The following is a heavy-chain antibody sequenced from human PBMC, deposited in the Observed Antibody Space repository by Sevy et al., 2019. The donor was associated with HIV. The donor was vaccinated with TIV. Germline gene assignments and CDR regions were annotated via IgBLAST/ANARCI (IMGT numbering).Heavy chain of an antibody. D-gene: IGHD4-17*01. CDR3: VKAAGGGEDRLRGPPPHDAFDF. J-gene: IGHJ3*01. CDR2: ISNNGGTT. V-gene: IGHV3-64D*06. CDR1: GFTFSIYA. Sequence: QAGGSLRLSCSASGFTFSIYAMHWVRQAPGKGLEYVSSISNNGGTTYYADSVKGRFTISRDNSKNTVYLQMSSLRSDDTALYYRVKAAGGGEDRLRGPPPHDAFDFWGQGIMVTVSS.